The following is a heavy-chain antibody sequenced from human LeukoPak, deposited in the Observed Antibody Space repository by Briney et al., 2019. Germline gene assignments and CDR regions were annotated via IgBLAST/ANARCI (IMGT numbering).Heavy chain of an antibody. V-gene: IGHV3-23*01. CDR2: ISGSGGNT. D-gene: IGHD6-19*01. Sequence: GGSLRLSCAASGFTFSSYEMNWVRQAPGKGLEWVSTISGSGGNTYYADSVKGRFTISRDNSKNTLYLQMHSLRAEDTAVYYCASPSSGQSFDIWGQGTMVTVSS. CDR3: ASPSSGQSFDI. J-gene: IGHJ3*02. CDR1: GFTFSSYE.